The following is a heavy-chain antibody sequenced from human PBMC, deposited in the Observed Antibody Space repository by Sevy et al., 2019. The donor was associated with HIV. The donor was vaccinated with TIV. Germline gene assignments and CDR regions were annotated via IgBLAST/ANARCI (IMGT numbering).Heavy chain of an antibody. V-gene: IGHV1-18*01. CDR1: GYTFTSYR. CDR3: ARAYCRGGRCYSLAY. CDR2: ISAHNGDR. Sequence: ASVKVSCHTSGYTFTSYRISWVRQAPGQGLEWMGWISAHNGDRDYVRTFQGRVTMITETSTSTAYMELRSLRSDDTAVYYCARAYCRGGRCYSLAYWGQGTLVTVSS. J-gene: IGHJ4*02. D-gene: IGHD2-15*01.